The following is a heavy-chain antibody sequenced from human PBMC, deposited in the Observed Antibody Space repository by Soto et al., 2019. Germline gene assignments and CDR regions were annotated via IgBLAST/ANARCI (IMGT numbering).Heavy chain of an antibody. D-gene: IGHD3-10*01. CDR2: INHSGST. CDR1: GGSFSGYY. V-gene: IGHV4-34*01. J-gene: IGHJ6*02. CDR3: ARGFTGEWFGENKASYHYYGMDV. Sequence: SETLSLTCAVYGGSFSGYYGSWIRHPPGKGLEWIGEINHSGSTNYNPSLKSRVTISVDTSKNQFSLKLSSVTAADTAVYYCARGFTGEWFGENKASYHYYGMDVWGQGTTVTVSS.